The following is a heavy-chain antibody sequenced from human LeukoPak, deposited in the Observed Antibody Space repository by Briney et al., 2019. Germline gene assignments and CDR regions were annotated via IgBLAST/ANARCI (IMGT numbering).Heavy chain of an antibody. Sequence: GGSLRLSCAASGFTFSRHWMTWVRQAPGKGLEWVANIKHDGSEKNYVDSVKGRFTISRDNAKNSLYLQMNSLRAEDTAVYYCARDSTGYWYFDLWGRGTLVSVSS. CDR3: ARDSTGYWYFDL. CDR2: IKHDGSEK. V-gene: IGHV3-7*03. CDR1: GFTFSRHW. D-gene: IGHD3-3*02. J-gene: IGHJ2*01.